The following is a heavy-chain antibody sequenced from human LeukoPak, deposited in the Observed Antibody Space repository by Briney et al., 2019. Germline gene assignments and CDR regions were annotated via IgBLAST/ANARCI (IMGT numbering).Heavy chain of an antibody. Sequence: PGGSLRLSCAASGFTFSSYSMNWVRQAPGKGLEWVSSISSSSSYIYYADSVKVRFTISRDNAKNSLYLQMNSLRAEDTAVYYCARDGQWETALDYWGQGTLVTVSS. V-gene: IGHV3-21*01. CDR2: ISSSSSYI. J-gene: IGHJ4*02. CDR1: GFTFSSYS. CDR3: ARDGQWETALDY. D-gene: IGHD1-26*01.